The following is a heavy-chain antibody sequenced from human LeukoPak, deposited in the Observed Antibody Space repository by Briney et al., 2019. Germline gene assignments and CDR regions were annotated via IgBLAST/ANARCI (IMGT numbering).Heavy chain of an antibody. Sequence: GASVKVSCKASGYTFTSYDINWVRQATGQGLEWMGWMNPNSGNTGYAQKFQGRVTMTRNTSISTAYMELSSLRSEDTAVYYCARAGYCSSTSCYTEFDYWGQGTLVTVSS. CDR2: MNPNSGNT. D-gene: IGHD2-2*02. CDR1: GYTFTSYD. V-gene: IGHV1-8*01. CDR3: ARAGYCSSTSCYTEFDY. J-gene: IGHJ4*02.